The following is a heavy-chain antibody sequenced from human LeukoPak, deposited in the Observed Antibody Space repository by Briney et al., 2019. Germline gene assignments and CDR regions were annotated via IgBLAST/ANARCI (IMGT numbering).Heavy chain of an antibody. CDR1: RGSITGYY. CDR2: IYHSGTT. Sequence: SETLSLTCTVSRGSITGYYWSWIRQPPGKGLEWLGYIYHSGTTNYNPSLKSRVIMSVDTSKNHFSLKLYSVTAADAAIYYCARHTSNSNYSPWRVFDNWGQGTLVTVSS. J-gene: IGHJ4*02. D-gene: IGHD1-7*01. V-gene: IGHV4-59*08. CDR3: ARHTSNSNYSPWRVFDN.